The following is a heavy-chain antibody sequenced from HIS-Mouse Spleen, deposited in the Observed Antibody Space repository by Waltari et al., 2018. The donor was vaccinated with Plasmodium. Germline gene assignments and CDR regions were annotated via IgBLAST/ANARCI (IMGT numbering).Heavy chain of an antibody. CDR3: ASSCYWYFDL. CDR2: IKQDGSEQ. J-gene: IGHJ2*01. Sequence: EVQLVESGGGWVQPGGSLRLSCAASGLAFSSNWMSWFRQAPGKGLEWMANIKQDGSEQYYLDSVKGRFTISRDNAKNSLYLQMNSLRAEDTAVYYCASSCYWYFDLLGRGTLVTVSS. V-gene: IGHV3-7*01. CDR1: GLAFSSNW. D-gene: IGHD2-2*01.